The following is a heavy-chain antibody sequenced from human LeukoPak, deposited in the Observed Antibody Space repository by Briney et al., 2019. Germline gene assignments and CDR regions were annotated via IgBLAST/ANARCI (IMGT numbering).Heavy chain of an antibody. CDR3: ARGSSKNQYTSGWYHDC. V-gene: IGHV1-69*13. D-gene: IGHD6-19*01. J-gene: IGHJ4*02. CDR1: GYTFTSYG. Sequence: ASVKVSCKASGYTFTSYGISWVRQAPGQGLEWMGGIIPIFTSPNYAQKFQGRVTITADESTSTAYMELSSLRSEDTAVYYCARGSSKNQYTSGWYHDCWGQGTLVTVSS. CDR2: IIPIFTSP.